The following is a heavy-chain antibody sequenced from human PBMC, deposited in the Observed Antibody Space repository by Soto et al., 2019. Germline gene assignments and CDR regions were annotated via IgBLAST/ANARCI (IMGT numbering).Heavy chain of an antibody. CDR3: ARTYSSSGVHFDY. J-gene: IGHJ4*02. CDR1: GGSISSGGYY. V-gene: IGHV4-31*03. Sequence: QVQLQESGPGLVKPSQTLSLTCTVSGGSISSGGYYWSWIRQHPGKGLEWLGYIYYSGSTYYNPSLKRRVTLSVDTSKNQVSLKLSSVTAADTAGYYCARTYSSSGVHFDYWGQGTLVTVSS. CDR2: IYYSGST. D-gene: IGHD6-6*01.